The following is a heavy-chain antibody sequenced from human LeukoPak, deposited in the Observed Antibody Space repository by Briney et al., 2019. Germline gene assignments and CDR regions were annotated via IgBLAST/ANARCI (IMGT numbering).Heavy chain of an antibody. D-gene: IGHD1-26*01. Sequence: GGSLRLSCAASGYTFTSYAMNWVRQAPGQGLEWMGWINTNTGNPTYAQGFTGRFVFSLDTSVSTAYLQISSLKAEDTAVYYCARDGYGGSNYYYYYMDVWGKGTTVTVSS. CDR3: ARDGYGGSNYYYYYMDV. CDR2: INTNTGNP. V-gene: IGHV7-4-1*02. CDR1: GYTFTSYA. J-gene: IGHJ6*03.